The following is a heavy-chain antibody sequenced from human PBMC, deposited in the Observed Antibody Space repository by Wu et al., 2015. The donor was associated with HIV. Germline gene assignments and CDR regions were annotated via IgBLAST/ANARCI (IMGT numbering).Heavy chain of an antibody. CDR2: IIPIYNTP. D-gene: IGHD6-13*01. V-gene: IGHV1-69*13. J-gene: IGHJ3*01. CDR1: GGSFSNYV. CDR3: AKSQYSSSWYSAFDL. Sequence: QVQLVQSGAEMKKPGSSMRVSCKASGGSFSNYVINWVRQAPGQGLEWMGRIIPIYNTPNYSQKFQGRITITADEVTNTAYMDLSSLRSEDTAVYFCAKSQYSSSWYSAFDLWGQGTMVTVSS.